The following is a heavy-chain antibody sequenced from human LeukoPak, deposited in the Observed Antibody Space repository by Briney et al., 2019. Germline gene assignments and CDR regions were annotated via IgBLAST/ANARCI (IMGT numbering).Heavy chain of an antibody. V-gene: IGHV4-34*01. D-gene: IGHD5-12*01. J-gene: IGHJ4*02. CDR1: GGSFSGYY. Sequence: SETLSLTCAVYGGSFSGYYWSWIRQPPGKGLEWIGEINHSGSTNYSPSLKSRVTISVDTSKNQFSLKLSSVTAADTAVYYCARARTGGGYVDPYYFDYWGQGTLVTVSS. CDR2: INHSGST. CDR3: ARARTGGGYVDPYYFDY.